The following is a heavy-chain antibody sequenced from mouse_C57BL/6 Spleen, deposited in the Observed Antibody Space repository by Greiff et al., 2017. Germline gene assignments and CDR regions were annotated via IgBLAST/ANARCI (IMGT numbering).Heavy chain of an antibody. J-gene: IGHJ2*01. CDR3: AKNGGSSPYYFDF. V-gene: IGHV2-5*01. CDR1: GFSLTNYG. Sequence: VQGVESGPGLVQPSQSLSITCTVSGFSLTNYGVHWVRQSPGKGLEWLGVIWRRGSTDYNAAFMSRLSITKDNSKSQVFFKMNSLQADDTAIYFCAKNGGSSPYYFDFWGQGTTLTVSS. CDR2: IWRRGST. D-gene: IGHD1-1*01.